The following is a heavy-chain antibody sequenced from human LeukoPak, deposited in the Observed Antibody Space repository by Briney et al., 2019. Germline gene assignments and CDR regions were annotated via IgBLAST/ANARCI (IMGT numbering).Heavy chain of an antibody. Sequence: ASVKVSCKASGYTFTSYGISWVRQAPGQGLEWMGWISAYNGNTNYAQKLQGRVTMTTDTSTSTAYMELRSLRSDDTAVYYCARSADYSSTSCYKLGYFQHWGQGTLVTVSS. J-gene: IGHJ1*01. CDR2: ISAYNGNT. CDR3: ARSADYSSTSCYKLGYFQH. D-gene: IGHD2-2*02. V-gene: IGHV1-18*01. CDR1: GYTFTSYG.